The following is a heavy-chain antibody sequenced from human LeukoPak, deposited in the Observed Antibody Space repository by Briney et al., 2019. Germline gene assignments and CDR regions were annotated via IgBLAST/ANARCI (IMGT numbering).Heavy chain of an antibody. CDR2: INHNGNVN. Sequence: GGSLRLSCAASGFTFSSYWRNWARQAPGKGLEWVASINHNGNVNYYVDSVKGRFTISRDNSKNSLYLQMSNLRAEDTAVYFCARGGGLDVWGQGATVTVSS. CDR3: ARGGGLDV. D-gene: IGHD3-16*01. CDR1: GFTFSSYW. J-gene: IGHJ6*02. V-gene: IGHV3-7*03.